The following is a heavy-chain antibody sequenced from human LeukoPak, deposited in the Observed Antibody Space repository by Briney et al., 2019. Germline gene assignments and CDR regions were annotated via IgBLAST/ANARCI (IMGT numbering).Heavy chain of an antibody. J-gene: IGHJ6*02. D-gene: IGHD3-22*01. V-gene: IGHV1-46*01. CDR1: GYTFTSYY. CDR2: INPSGGST. Sequence: ASVKVSCKASGYTFTSYYMHWVRQAPGQGLEWMGIINPSGGSTSYAQKFQGRVTMTRDTSTNTVYMELSSLRSEDTAMYYCERPLYYYDSSGYSYGRGMDYYYGMDVWGQGTTVTVSS. CDR3: ERPLYYYDSSGYSYGRGMDYYYGMDV.